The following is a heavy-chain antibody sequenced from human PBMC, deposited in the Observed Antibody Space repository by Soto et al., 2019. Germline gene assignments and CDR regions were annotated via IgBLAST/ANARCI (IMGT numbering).Heavy chain of an antibody. D-gene: IGHD5-12*01. CDR2: INAGNGNT. V-gene: IGHV1-3*01. J-gene: IGHJ4*02. Sequence: ASVKVSCKASGYTFTSYAMHWVRQAPGQRLERMGWINAGNGNTKYSQKFQGRVTITRDTSASTVHMELSSLRSEDTAVYYCARDVARLGYDYKHFDYCGQGTLVTVS. CDR3: ARDVARLGYDYKHFDY. CDR1: GYTFTSYA.